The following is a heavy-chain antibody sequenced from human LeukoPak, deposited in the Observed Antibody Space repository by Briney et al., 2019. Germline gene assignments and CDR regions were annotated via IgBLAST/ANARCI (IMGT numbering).Heavy chain of an antibody. CDR3: ARRGRNIDY. V-gene: IGHV4-38-2*01. J-gene: IGHJ4*02. Sequence: PSETLSLTCAVSDYSISSGYYWGWIRPPPGKGLEWIGSIYHSGSTYYNPSLKSRVTISVDTSKNQFSLKLSSVTAADTAVYYCARRGRNIDYWGQGTLVTVSS. D-gene: IGHD2-15*01. CDR1: DYSISSGYY. CDR2: IYHSGST.